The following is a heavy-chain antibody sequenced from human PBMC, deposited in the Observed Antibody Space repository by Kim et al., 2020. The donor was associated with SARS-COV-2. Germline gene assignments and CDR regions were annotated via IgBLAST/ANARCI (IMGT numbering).Heavy chain of an antibody. V-gene: IGHV4-31*03. CDR1: GGSIISGAYY. D-gene: IGHD6-13*01. CDR2: IYYSGST. J-gene: IGHJ5*02. CDR3: ARQTKYSSSWYWFDP. Sequence: SETLSLTCTVSGGSIISGAYYWSWIRQHPGKGLEWIGYIYYSGSTYYNPSLKSRVTISVDTSKNQFSLKLSSVTAADTAVYYCARQTKYSSSWYWFDPCGHATLVTVSS.